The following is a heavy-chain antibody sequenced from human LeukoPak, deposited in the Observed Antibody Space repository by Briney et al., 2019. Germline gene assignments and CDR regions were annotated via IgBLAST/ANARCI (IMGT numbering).Heavy chain of an antibody. V-gene: IGHV4-4*07. Sequence: SETLSLTCTVSGGSISSYYWSWVRQPAGKGLEWIGRIYTTGSTNYNPSLKSRVTMSVDTSKNQFSLKLSSVTAADTAVYYCATFSDPSPWLDPWGQGTLVTVSS. J-gene: IGHJ5*02. CDR3: ATFSDPSPWLDP. CDR2: IYTTGST. D-gene: IGHD3-3*02. CDR1: GGSISSYY.